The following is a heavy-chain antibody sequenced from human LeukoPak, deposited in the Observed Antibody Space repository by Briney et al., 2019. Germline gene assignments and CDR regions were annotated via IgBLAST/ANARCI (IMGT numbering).Heavy chain of an antibody. CDR1: GFAFNRRG. D-gene: IGHD7-27*01. CDR2: ISADGTET. J-gene: IGHJ4*02. Sequence: PGTSLSLSCVTSGFAFNRRGMHWVRQAPGKGLEWVAVISADGTETYYADSVKGRFTISRDSSQSTLYLHMNGLRFEDTAVYYCAKDLGHKIANYLDNWGQGTLVTVSS. CDR3: AKDLGHKIANYLDN. V-gene: IGHV3-30*18.